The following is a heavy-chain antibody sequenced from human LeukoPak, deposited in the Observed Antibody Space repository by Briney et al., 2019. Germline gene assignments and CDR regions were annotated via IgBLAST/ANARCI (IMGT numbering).Heavy chain of an antibody. J-gene: IGHJ4*02. V-gene: IGHV3-53*01. CDR3: AGGNTWPGLSY. Sequence: QAGGSLRLSCAVSGFTVSGNYMSWVRQAPGKGREWVSVIYTAGSTYNADSVKGRFTISRDKSKNTLYLQMNTLRAEDTAVYFCAGGNTWPGLSYWGQGTLLTVSS. D-gene: IGHD6-25*01. CDR1: GFTVSGNY. CDR2: IYTAGST.